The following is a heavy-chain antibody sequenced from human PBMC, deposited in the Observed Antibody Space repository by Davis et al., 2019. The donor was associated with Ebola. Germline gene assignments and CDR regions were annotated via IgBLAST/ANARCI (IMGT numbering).Heavy chain of an antibody. V-gene: IGHV4-39*07. CDR1: GGSISSATYY. CDR3: ARAEYSGSPLY. Sequence: PSETLSLTCTVSGGSISSATYYWAWIRQPPGKGLEWIGSIYYSGSTNYNPSLKSRVTMSVDKSKNQFSLNLNSVTAADTAVYYCARAEYSGSPLYWGQGTLVTVSS. CDR2: IYYSGST. D-gene: IGHD1-26*01. J-gene: IGHJ4*02.